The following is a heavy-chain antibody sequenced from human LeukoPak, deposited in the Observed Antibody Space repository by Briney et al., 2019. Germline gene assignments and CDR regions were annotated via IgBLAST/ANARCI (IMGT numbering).Heavy chain of an antibody. J-gene: IGHJ3*02. CDR2: ISSSGSTI. D-gene: IGHD2-15*01. CDR3: AKATSGSPLEPASEGAFDI. CDR1: GFTFSDYY. Sequence: KPGGSLRLSCAASGFTFSDYYMSWIRQAPGKGLEWVSYISSSGSTIYYADSVKGRFTISRDNAKNSLYLQMNSLRAEDTAVYYCAKATSGSPLEPASEGAFDIWGQGTMVTVSS. V-gene: IGHV3-11*04.